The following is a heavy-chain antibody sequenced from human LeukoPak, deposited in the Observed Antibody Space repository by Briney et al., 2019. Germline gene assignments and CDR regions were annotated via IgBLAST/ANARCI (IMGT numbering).Heavy chain of an antibody. CDR1: GGSIGSSSYY. V-gene: IGHV4-39*01. CDR2: IYYSEST. D-gene: IGHD5-18*01. Sequence: PSESLSLTCTVSGGSIGSSSYYWGWLRPPPGKGLEWIGSIYYSESTYYNPSLKSRVTISVDTSKNQLTLKLSSVTAADTAVYYCARHSVDTAMVYYYYYYMDVWGKGTTVTTSS. J-gene: IGHJ6*03. CDR3: ARHSVDTAMVYYYYYYMDV.